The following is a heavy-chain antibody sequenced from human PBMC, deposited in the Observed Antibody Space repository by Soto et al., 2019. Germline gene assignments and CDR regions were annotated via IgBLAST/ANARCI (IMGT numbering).Heavy chain of an antibody. Sequence: SVKVSCKASGGTFSSYAISCVRQAPGQGLEWMGGIIPIFGTANYAQKFQGRVTITADESTSTAYMELSSLRSEDTAVYYCARGVTTVTPNFDYWGQGTLVTVSS. CDR1: GGTFSSYA. CDR2: IIPIFGTA. D-gene: IGHD4-17*01. CDR3: ARGVTTVTPNFDY. V-gene: IGHV1-69*13. J-gene: IGHJ4*02.